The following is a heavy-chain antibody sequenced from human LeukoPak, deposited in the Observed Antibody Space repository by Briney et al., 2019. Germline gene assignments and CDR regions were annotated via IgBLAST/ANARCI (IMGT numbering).Heavy chain of an antibody. J-gene: IGHJ4*02. Sequence: GESLKISCRGSGYSFTTYWIGWVRQMPGKGLEWMGIIYPGDSDTRYTPSFQGQVTMSADKSINTAYLQWSSLNASDTAIYYCARRQGCSSTSCPPDYWGQGTLVTVSP. CDR1: GYSFTTYW. D-gene: IGHD2-2*01. CDR2: IYPGDSDT. V-gene: IGHV5-51*01. CDR3: ARRQGCSSTSCPPDY.